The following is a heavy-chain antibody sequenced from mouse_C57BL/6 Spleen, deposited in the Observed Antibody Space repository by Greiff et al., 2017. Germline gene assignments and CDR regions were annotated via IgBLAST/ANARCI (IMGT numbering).Heavy chain of an antibody. CDR2: ISSGGDYI. V-gene: IGHV5-9-1*02. CDR1: GFTFSSYA. Sequence: EVKLQESGEGLVKPGGSLTLSCAASGFTFSSYAMSWVRQTPEKRLEWVAYISSGGDYIYYADTVKGRFTISRDNARNTLYLQMSSLKSEDTAMYYCTREGNLYYFDYWGQGTTLTVSS. D-gene: IGHD2-1*01. J-gene: IGHJ2*01. CDR3: TREGNLYYFDY.